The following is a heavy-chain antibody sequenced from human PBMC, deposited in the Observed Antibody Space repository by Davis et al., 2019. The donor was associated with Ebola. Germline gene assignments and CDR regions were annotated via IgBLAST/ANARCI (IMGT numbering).Heavy chain of an antibody. CDR2: INAGNGNT. J-gene: IGHJ5*02. CDR1: GYTFTSYA. CDR3: ARDHVWGSGYYP. Sequence: AASVKVSCKASGYTFTSYAMHWVRQAPGQRLEWMGWINAGNGNTKYSQKFQGRVTITRDTSASTAYMELSSLRSEDTAVYYCARDHVWGSGYYPWDQGTLVTVSS. V-gene: IGHV1-3*01. D-gene: IGHD3-3*01.